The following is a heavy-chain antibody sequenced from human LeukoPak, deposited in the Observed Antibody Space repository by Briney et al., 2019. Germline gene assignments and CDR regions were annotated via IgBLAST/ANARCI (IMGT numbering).Heavy chain of an antibody. CDR2: IYTGGTT. Sequence: PGGSLRLSCAASGFTFSSIAMTWVRQAPGKGLEWVSVIYTGGTTYYADSVKGRFTISRDNSKNTLYLQMNSLRAEDTAVYYCASTYDSSDYYHGGYFDYWGQGTLVTVSS. V-gene: IGHV3-53*01. CDR1: GFTFSSIA. CDR3: ASTYDSSDYYHGGYFDY. D-gene: IGHD3-22*01. J-gene: IGHJ4*02.